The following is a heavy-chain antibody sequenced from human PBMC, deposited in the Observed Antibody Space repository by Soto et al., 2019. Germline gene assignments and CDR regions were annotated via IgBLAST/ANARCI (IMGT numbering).Heavy chain of an antibody. CDR1: GDPVSSND. J-gene: IGHJ6*03. CDR3: AREVKSYYYYYMDV. V-gene: IGHV3-66*01. CDR2: IYSGGST. D-gene: IGHD2-21*01. Sequence: GGSLRLSCAASGDPVSSNDMSGVRKDPGKGLEWVSVIYSGGSTYYADSVKGRFTISRDNSKNTLYLQMNSLRAEDTAVYYCAREVKSYYYYYMDVWGKGTTVTVSS.